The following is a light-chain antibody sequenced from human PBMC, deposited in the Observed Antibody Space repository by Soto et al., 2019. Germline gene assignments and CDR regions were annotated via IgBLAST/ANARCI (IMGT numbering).Light chain of an antibody. V-gene: IGLV2-14*03. CDR2: DVS. CDR1: SSDVGGYKY. Sequence: QSVLTQPASLSGSPGQSITISCTGTSSDVGGYKYVSWYQQRPGKAPKLMIYDVSNRPSGDSDRFSGSKSGNTASPIISGPQDEDQADYYCGSYTGSSTRVVFGGGTQLTVL. CDR3: GSYTGSSTRVV. J-gene: IGLJ2*01.